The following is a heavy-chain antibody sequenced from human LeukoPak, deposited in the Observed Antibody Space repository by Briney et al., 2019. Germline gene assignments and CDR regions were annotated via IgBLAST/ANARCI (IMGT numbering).Heavy chain of an antibody. Sequence: GGSLRLSCAASGFTFSSYWITWVRQAPGKGLEWVANINQDGSEKCYVDSVKGRFTISRDIAKNTLYLQMNSLRAEDTGVYYCAKDHYWSIDYWGRGTLVTVSS. CDR3: AKDHYWSIDY. D-gene: IGHD3-3*01. CDR1: GFTFSSYW. V-gene: IGHV3-7*01. J-gene: IGHJ4*02. CDR2: INQDGSEK.